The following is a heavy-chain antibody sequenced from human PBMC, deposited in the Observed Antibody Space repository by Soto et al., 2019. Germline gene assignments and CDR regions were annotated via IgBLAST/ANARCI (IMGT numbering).Heavy chain of an antibody. CDR1: GFTFAVYA. J-gene: IGHJ6*02. CDR2: IASDSGSI. D-gene: IGHD3-22*01. Sequence: FLILSCAASGFTFAVYAMHWVRQAPGNGLGLFSVIASDSGSIGYADSVKRRVNISRDNAKNSLYLQINSLSPKDTALYYCTKGVPRRDISGYVGRYYYFGMADWGQGTKVTVSS. V-gene: IGHV3-9*01. CDR3: TKGVPRRDISGYVGRYYYFGMAD.